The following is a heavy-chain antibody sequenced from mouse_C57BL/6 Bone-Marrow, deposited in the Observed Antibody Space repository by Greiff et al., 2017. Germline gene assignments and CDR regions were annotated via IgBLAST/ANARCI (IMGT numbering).Heavy chain of an antibody. J-gene: IGHJ3*01. V-gene: IGHV5-9-1*02. D-gene: IGHD2-4*01. CDR2: ISSGGDYI. CDR3: TRESDDYDGFAY. CDR1: GFTFSSYA. Sequence: EVMLVESGEGLVKPGGSLKLSCAASGFTFSSYAMSWVRQTPEQRLEWVAYISSGGDYIYYADTVKGRFTISRDNARNTLYLQMSSLKSEDTAMYYCTRESDDYDGFAYWGQGTLVTVSA.